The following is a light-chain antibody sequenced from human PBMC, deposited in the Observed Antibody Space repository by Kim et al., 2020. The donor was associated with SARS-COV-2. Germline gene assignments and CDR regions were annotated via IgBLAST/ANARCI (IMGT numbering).Light chain of an antibody. CDR2: GAS. Sequence: EIVLTQSPGTLSLSPGERATLSCRASQSVSGSYLVWYQQKPGQAPRLLIYGASIRATGVPDRFSGSGSGTDFTLTINRLEPEDFAVYYCQQYDSSLWTFGPGTKVDIK. V-gene: IGKV3-20*01. J-gene: IGKJ1*01. CDR3: QQYDSSLWT. CDR1: QSVSGSY.